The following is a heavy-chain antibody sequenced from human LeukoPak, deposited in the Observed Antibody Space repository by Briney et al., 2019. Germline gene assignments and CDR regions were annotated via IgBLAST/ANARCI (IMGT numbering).Heavy chain of an antibody. CDR3: ARDRCSGGSCYISPSYYMDV. Sequence: SETLSLTCTVSGGSISSYYWSWIRQPPGKGLEWIGYIYYSGSTNYNPSLKSRVTISVDTSKNQFSLKLSSVTAADTAVYYCARDRCSGGSCYISPSYYMDVWGKGTTVTVSS. V-gene: IGHV4-59*01. CDR2: IYYSGST. D-gene: IGHD2-15*01. J-gene: IGHJ6*03. CDR1: GGSISSYY.